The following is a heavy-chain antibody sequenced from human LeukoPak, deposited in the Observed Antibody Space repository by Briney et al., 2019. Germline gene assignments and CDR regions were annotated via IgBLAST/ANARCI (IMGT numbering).Heavy chain of an antibody. J-gene: IGHJ6*03. CDR3: ARVDVVVVAATRRYYYYYMDI. CDR2: IYTSGST. V-gene: IGHV4-4*07. CDR1: GGSISSYY. D-gene: IGHD2-15*01. Sequence: SETLSLTCTVSGGSISSYYWSWIRQPAGKGLEWIGRIYTSGSTNYNPSLKSRVTMSVDTSKNQFSLKLSSVTAADTAVYYCARVDVVVVAATRRYYYYYMDIWGKGTTVTVSS.